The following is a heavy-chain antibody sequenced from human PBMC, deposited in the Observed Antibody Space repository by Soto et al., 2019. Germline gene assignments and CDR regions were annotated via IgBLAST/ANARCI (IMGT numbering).Heavy chain of an antibody. J-gene: IGHJ4*02. D-gene: IGHD2-2*01. CDR1: GGSISSYY. CDR3: ASLLSPPAYFEY. Sequence: GTLSLTCTVSGGSISSYYWSWIRQHPGKGLEWIGYIYYSGSTNYNPSLKSRVTISVDTSKNQFSLKLSSVTAADTALYYCASLLSPPAYFEYWGQGTLVIVSS. CDR2: IYYSGST. V-gene: IGHV4-59*08.